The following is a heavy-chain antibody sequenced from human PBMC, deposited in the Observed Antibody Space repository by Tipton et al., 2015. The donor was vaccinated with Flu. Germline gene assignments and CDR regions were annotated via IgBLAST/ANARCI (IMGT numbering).Heavy chain of an antibody. J-gene: IGHJ6*02. CDR2: ISSSSSYI. Sequence: SLRLSCAASGFTFSSYSMNWVRQAPGKGLEWVSSISSSSSYIYYADSVKGRFTISRDNAKNSLYLQMNSLRAEDTAVYYCARDALLTYYDLWRGYLAGTQADNGLCGMDVWGQGTTVTGS. CDR3: ARDALLTYYDLWRGYLAGTQADNGLCGMDV. D-gene: IGHD3-3*01. CDR1: GFTFSSYS. V-gene: IGHV3-21*01.